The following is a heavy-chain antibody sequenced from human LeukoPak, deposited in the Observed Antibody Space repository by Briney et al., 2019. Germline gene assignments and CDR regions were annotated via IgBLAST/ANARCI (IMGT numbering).Heavy chain of an antibody. D-gene: IGHD3-22*01. CDR3: AGTGVVVTDPPDH. CDR2: ISTYNGDT. J-gene: IGHJ4*02. Sequence: WASVKVSCKASGYTFTSYGISWVRQAPGQGLEWMGWISTYNGDTDYTQKLQGRVTMTTETSTSTAYMELRSLRSDDTAVYYCAGTGVVVTDPPDHWGQGTLVTVSS. CDR1: GYTFTSYG. V-gene: IGHV1-18*01.